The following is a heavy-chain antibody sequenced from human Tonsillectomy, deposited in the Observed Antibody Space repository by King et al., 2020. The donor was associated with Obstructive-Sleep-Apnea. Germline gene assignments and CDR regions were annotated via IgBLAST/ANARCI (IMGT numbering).Heavy chain of an antibody. Sequence: QLVQSGGGVVQPGRSLRLSCAASGFTFSSYAMHWVRQAPGKGLEWVAVISYDGSNKYYADSVKGRFTISRDNSKNTLYLQMNSLRAEDTAVYDCASLVEMATFDAFDIWGQGTMVTVSS. D-gene: IGHD5-24*01. CDR3: ASLVEMATFDAFDI. CDR1: GFTFSSYA. V-gene: IGHV3-30*04. CDR2: ISYDGSNK. J-gene: IGHJ3*02.